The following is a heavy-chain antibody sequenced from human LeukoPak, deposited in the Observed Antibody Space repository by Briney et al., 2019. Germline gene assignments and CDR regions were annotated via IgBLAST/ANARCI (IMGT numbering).Heavy chain of an antibody. Sequence: PGGSLRLSCAASGFTFDDYAMHWVRQAPGKGLEWVSGISWNSGSIGYADSVKGRFTISRDNAKNSLYLQMNSLRAEDTALYYCAKGHGRSTYRWFDPWGQGTLVTVSS. V-gene: IGHV3-9*01. CDR3: AKGHGRSTYRWFDP. J-gene: IGHJ5*02. D-gene: IGHD2-2*01. CDR2: ISWNSGSI. CDR1: GFTFDDYA.